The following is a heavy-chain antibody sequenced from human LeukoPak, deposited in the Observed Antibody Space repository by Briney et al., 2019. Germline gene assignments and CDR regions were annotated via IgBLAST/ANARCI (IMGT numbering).Heavy chain of an antibody. V-gene: IGHV5-51*01. CDR2: IYPGDSDT. Sequence: GESLKISCKGSGYSFTSYWIGWVRQMPGKGLEGMGIIYPGDSDTRYSPSFEGQVTISADKSISTAYLQWSSLKASDTAMYYCERRERYCSGGSCYSGMVAFDIWDQETMVTVSS. D-gene: IGHD2-15*01. CDR3: ERRERYCSGGSCYSGMVAFDI. J-gene: IGHJ3*02. CDR1: GYSFTSYW.